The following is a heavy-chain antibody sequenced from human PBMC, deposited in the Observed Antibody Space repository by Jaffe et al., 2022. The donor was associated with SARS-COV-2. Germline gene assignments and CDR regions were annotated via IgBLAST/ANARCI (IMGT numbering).Heavy chain of an antibody. CDR2: ISSSSSTI. CDR3: ARGRDGSGSYYYYYYYMDV. D-gene: IGHD3-10*01. Sequence: EVQLVESGGGLVQPGGSLRLSCAASGFTFSSYSMNWVRQAPGKGLEWVSYISSSSSTIYYADSVKGRFTISRDNAKNSLYLQMNSLRAEDTAVYYCARGRDGSGSYYYYYYYMDVWGKGTTVTVSS. V-gene: IGHV3-48*01. J-gene: IGHJ6*03. CDR1: GFTFSSYS.